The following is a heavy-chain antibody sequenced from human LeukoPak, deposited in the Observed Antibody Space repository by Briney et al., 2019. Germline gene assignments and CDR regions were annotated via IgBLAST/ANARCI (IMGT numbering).Heavy chain of an antibody. Sequence: SETLSLTCTVSGGSINITSYYWGWIRQPPGKGLKWIGSIYYRGSTHYNPSLKSRVTISVDTSKNQLSLKLRYVTAADTAMYYSARRSAGGYCTITSCPNWFDPWGQGTLVIVSS. CDR1: GGSINITSYY. J-gene: IGHJ5*02. CDR3: ARRSAGGYCTITSCPNWFDP. V-gene: IGHV4-39*01. CDR2: IYYRGST. D-gene: IGHD2-2*01.